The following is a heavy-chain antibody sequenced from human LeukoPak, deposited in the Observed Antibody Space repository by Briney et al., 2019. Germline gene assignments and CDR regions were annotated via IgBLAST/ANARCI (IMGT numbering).Heavy chain of an antibody. V-gene: IGHV3-21*01. CDR3: ARGAARLTFDY. CDR2: ISSSSSYI. CDR1: GFTFSSYS. Sequence: GGSLRFSCAASGFTFSSYSMNWVRQAPGKGLEWVSSISSSSSYIYYADSVKGRFTISRDNAKNSLYLQMNSLRAEDTAVYYCARGAARLTFDYWGQGTLVTVSS. J-gene: IGHJ4*02. D-gene: IGHD6-6*01.